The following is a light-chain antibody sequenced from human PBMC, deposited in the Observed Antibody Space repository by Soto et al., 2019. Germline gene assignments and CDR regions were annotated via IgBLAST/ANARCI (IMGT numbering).Light chain of an antibody. J-gene: IGLJ1*01. CDR1: SSDVGGYNY. CDR3: SSYTSSSIDYV. CDR2: EVS. Sequence: QSALTQPASVSGSPGQSITISCTGTSSDVGGYNYVSWYQQHPGKAPKLMIYEVSNRPSGVSTRLSGSKSGNTASLTISGLQSEDEADYYCSSYTSSSIDYVFGTGTKLTVL. V-gene: IGLV2-14*01.